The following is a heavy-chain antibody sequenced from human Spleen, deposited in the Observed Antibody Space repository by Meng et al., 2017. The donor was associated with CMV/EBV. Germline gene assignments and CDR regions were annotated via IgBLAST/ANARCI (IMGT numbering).Heavy chain of an antibody. CDR3: ARSPMAIDY. J-gene: IGHJ4*02. D-gene: IGHD3-10*01. V-gene: IGHV3-33*01. CDR1: GFNFSSYG. CDR2: IWYDGSNK. Sequence: LRLSCAASGFNFSSYGMHWVRQAPGKGLEWVAVIWYDGSNKYYADSVKGRFTISRDNSKNTLYLQMNSLRAEDTAVYYCARSPMAIDYWGQGTLVTVSS.